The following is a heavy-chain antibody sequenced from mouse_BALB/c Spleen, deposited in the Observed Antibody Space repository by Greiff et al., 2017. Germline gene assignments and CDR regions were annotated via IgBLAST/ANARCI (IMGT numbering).Heavy chain of an antibody. V-gene: IGHV1-9*01. CDR2: ILPGSGST. D-gene: IGHD1-1*01. J-gene: IGHJ4*01. CDR3: ARITPHYYAMDY. Sequence: VQLQQSGAELMKPGASVKISCKATGYTFSSYWIEWVKQRPGHGLEWIGEILPGSGSTNYNEKFKGKATFTADTSSNTAYMQLSSLTSEDSAVYYCARITPHYYAMDYWGQGTSVTVSS. CDR1: GYTFSSYW.